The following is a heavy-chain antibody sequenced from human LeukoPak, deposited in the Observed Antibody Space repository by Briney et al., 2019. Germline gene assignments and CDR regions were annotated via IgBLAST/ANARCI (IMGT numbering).Heavy chain of an antibody. V-gene: IGHV4-59*01. CDR2: IYYSGST. J-gene: IGHJ6*02. Sequence: SETLSLTCTVSGGSISNYYWSWIRQPPGKGLEWVGYIYYSGSTNYNPSLRSRVTISVDTSKNQFSLKLSSVTAADTAVYYCARDRTAARYYYYYYGMDVWGQGTTVTVSS. D-gene: IGHD6-6*01. CDR3: ARDRTAARYYYYYYGMDV. CDR1: GGSISNYY.